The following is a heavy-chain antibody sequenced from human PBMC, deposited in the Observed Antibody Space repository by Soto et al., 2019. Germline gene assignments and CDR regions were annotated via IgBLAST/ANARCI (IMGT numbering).Heavy chain of an antibody. CDR2: ISYDGSNK. J-gene: IGHJ6*02. D-gene: IGHD3-3*01. V-gene: IGHV3-30-3*01. CDR3: ARDPSDFWSGYRYYYYGMDV. CDR1: GFTFSSYA. Sequence: GGSLRLSCAASGFTFSSYAMHWVRQAPGKGLEWVAVISYDGSNKYYADSVKGRFTISRDNSKNTLYLQMNSLRAEDTAVYYCARDPSDFWSGYRYYYYGMDVWGQGTTVTVSS.